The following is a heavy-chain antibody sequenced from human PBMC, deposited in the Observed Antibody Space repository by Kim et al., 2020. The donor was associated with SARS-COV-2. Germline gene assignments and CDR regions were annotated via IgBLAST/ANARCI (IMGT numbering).Heavy chain of an antibody. CDR2: IYYTGAT. CDR3: ARVRGGRLLFDD. CDR1: GDSLDGNY. D-gene: IGHD3-10*01. Sequence: SEILSLTCTVSGDSLDGNYWGWIRQPPGKGLEWIGYIYYTGATNYNRSLTSRVSISIDTSKNQFSLKLRFVTAADTAVYYCARVRGGRLLFDDWGQGTLVTVSS. V-gene: IGHV4-59*01. J-gene: IGHJ4*02.